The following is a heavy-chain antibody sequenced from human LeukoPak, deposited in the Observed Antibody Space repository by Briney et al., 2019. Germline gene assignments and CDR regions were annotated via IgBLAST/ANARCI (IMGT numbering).Heavy chain of an antibody. V-gene: IGHV4-34*01. CDR2: ISDSGNT. Sequence: PSETLSLTCAVYGGSFSGYYWSWIRQPPGKGLEWIGTISDSGNTYYNPSLRSRVTISEDTSKNQFSLKLTSVTAADTAVYYCARQGDGGRAYDHWGQGILSPSPQ. CDR3: ARQGDGGRAYDH. D-gene: IGHD4-23*01. J-gene: IGHJ4*02. CDR1: GGSFSGYY.